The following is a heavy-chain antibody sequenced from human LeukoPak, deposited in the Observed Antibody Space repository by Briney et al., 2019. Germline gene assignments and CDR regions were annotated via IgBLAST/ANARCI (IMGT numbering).Heavy chain of an antibody. CDR2: IYTSGST. V-gene: IGHV4-4*07. Sequence: SETLSLTCTASGGSISSYYWSWIRQPAGKGLEWIARIYTSGSTNYNPSLKGRVTMSVDMSKNQFSLKLSSVTAADTAVYYCARQGSYGDYMLVDYWGQGTRVTVSS. D-gene: IGHD4-17*01. J-gene: IGHJ4*02. CDR1: GGSISSYY. CDR3: ARQGSYGDYMLVDY.